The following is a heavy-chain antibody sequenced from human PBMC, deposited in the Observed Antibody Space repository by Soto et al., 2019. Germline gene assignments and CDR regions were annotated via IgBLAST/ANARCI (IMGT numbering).Heavy chain of an antibody. CDR3: ASSYGSGYRAFDY. CDR1: GDTFNFYS. Sequence: QVQLVQSGAEVKRPGSSVKVSCKASGDTFNFYSINWVRQAPVLGLEWMGRVNPIVSMSNYAQKVQGRVTMTADKSTSTAYMELSSLISEDKAIYYCASSYGSGYRAFDYWGQGALVTVSS. CDR2: VNPIVSMS. V-gene: IGHV1-69*02. J-gene: IGHJ4*02. D-gene: IGHD3-10*01.